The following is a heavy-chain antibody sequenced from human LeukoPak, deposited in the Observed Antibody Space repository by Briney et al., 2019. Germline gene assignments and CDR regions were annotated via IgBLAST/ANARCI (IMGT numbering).Heavy chain of an antibody. CDR3: ARGRRAQSGSYRFDP. CDR1: GYTFTSYD. V-gene: IGHV1-8*01. Sequence: GASVKVSCKASGYTFTSYDINWARQATGQGLEWMGWMNPNSGNTGYAQKFRGRVTMTRNTSISTAYMELSSLRSEDTAVYYCARGRRAQSGSYRFDPWGQGTLVTVSS. CDR2: MNPNSGNT. J-gene: IGHJ5*02. D-gene: IGHD3-10*01.